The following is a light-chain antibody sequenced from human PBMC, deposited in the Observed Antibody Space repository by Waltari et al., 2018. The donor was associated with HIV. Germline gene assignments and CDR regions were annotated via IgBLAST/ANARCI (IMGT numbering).Light chain of an antibody. V-gene: IGLV2-14*03. CDR3: HSYTTINAYG. CDR1: SSDVGGFNH. J-gene: IGLJ1*01. Sequence: QSPLTQPASVSRPPGQPPTISCTGTSSDVGGFNHGPWYQQPPAKTPKVIIYDVSNPGSGVSNRFSGSKSGDAGSLTISGLQAEDEADYYCHSYTTINAYGLGTEATVTGL. CDR2: DVS.